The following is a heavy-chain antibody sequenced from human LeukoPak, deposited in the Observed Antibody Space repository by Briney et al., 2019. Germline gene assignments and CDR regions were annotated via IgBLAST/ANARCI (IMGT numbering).Heavy chain of an antibody. J-gene: IGHJ3*02. CDR3: ARDNDDYGDAFDI. Sequence: GGSLRLSCAASGCTFSSYWMSWVRQAPGKGLEWVANIKQDGSEKYYVDSVKGRFTISRDNAKNSLYLQMNSLRAEDTAVYYCARDNDDYGDAFDIWGQGTMVTVSS. CDR1: GCTFSSYW. CDR2: IKQDGSEK. V-gene: IGHV3-7*01. D-gene: IGHD4-17*01.